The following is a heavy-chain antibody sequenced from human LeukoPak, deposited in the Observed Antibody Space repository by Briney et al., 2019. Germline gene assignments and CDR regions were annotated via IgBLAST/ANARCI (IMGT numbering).Heavy chain of an antibody. J-gene: IGHJ6*02. D-gene: IGHD4-17*01. CDR3: ARDSYGFSDYYYGMDV. V-gene: IGHV4-59*01. CDR1: GGSISSYY. Sequence: KSSETLSLTCTVSGGSISSYYWSWIRQPPGKGLEWIGYICYSGSTNYNPSLKSRVTISVDTSKNQFSLKLSSVTAADTAAYYCARDSYGFSDYYYGMDVWGQGTTVTVSS. CDR2: ICYSGST.